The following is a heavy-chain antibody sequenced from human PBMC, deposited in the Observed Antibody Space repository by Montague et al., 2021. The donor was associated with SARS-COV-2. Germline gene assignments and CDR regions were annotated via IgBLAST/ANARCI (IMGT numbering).Heavy chain of an antibody. CDR1: GASISTGTYY. V-gene: IGHV4-61*02. D-gene: IGHD1-26*01. CDR2: IRTTGHT. Sequence: TLSLTCTVSGASISTGTYYWSWIRQPAGKGLEWIGRIRTTGHTDYNSSLESRVSMSVDTSTNQFSLSLTSVTAADTAVYFCARFGSGTLEFDLWGQGTLVTVSS. J-gene: IGHJ4*02. CDR3: ARFGSGTLEFDL.